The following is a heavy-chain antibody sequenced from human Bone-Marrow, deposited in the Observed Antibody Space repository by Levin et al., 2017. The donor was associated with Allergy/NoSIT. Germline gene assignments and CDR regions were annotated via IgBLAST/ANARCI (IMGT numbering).Heavy chain of an antibody. CDR1: GFTFSTYT. CDR2: FSYDGSNQ. CDR3: SRGGGAVELDY. Sequence: TGGSLRLSCAASGFTFSTYTMHWVRQAPGKGLEWVAGFSYDGSNQYYADSVKGRFTISRDNSKITLFLQMNSLRAEDTAVYYCSRGGGAVELDYWGQGTLVTVSS. D-gene: IGHD6-19*01. J-gene: IGHJ4*02. V-gene: IGHV3-30-3*01.